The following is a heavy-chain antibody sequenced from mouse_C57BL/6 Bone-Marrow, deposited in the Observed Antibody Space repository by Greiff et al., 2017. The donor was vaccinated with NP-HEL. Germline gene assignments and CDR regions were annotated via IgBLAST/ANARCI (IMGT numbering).Heavy chain of an antibody. J-gene: IGHJ3*01. CDR2: IDPSDSYT. Sequence: VQLQQPGAELVKPGASVKLSCKASGYTFTSYWMQWVKQRPGQGLEWIGEIDPSDSYTNYNQKFKGKATLTVDTSSSTAYMQLSSLTSEDSAVYYCAREGAQATSFAYWGQGTLVTVSA. V-gene: IGHV1-50*01. CDR3: AREGAQATSFAY. D-gene: IGHD3-2*02. CDR1: GYTFTSYW.